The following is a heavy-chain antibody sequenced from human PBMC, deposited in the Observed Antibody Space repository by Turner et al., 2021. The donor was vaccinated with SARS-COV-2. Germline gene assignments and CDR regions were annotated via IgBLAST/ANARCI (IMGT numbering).Heavy chain of an antibody. V-gene: IGHV4-59*08. Sequence: QVQLQESGPGLVRPSETLSLTCTVSGGSISSKSWSWSRQSPGRGLEWTGYFYKIESIDYNPNLRSRVTISVDTSKNQLSRNLISVTAADTAVYYCARHQGSASGYDHGMNVWGQGTAVIVSS. D-gene: IGHD1-26*01. CDR2: FYKIESI. CDR3: ARHQGSASGYDHGMNV. CDR1: GGSISSKS. J-gene: IGHJ6*02.